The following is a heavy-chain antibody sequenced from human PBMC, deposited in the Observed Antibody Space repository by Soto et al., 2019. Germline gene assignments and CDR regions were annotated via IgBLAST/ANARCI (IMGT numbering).Heavy chain of an antibody. CDR2: IYYSGST. CDR1: GGSISSYY. CDR3: ARRYGYSFDY. J-gene: IGHJ4*02. Sequence: QVQLQESGPGLVKPSETLSLTCTVSGGSISSYYWSWIRQPPGKGLEWIGYIYYSGSTNYNPSLQSRVTISVDTSKNQFSPKLSSVTAADTAVYYCARRYGYSFDYWGQGTLVTVSS. V-gene: IGHV4-59*08. D-gene: IGHD1-1*01.